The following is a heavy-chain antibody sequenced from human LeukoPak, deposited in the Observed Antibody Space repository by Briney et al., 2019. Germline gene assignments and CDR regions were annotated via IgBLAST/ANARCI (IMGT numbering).Heavy chain of an antibody. CDR3: AGTIAARGSDY. J-gene: IGHJ4*02. CDR1: GSTFSTYS. Sequence: GGSLRLSCAASGSTFSTYSMNWVRQAPGKGLEWVSSVSRSSSSKYYADSVKGRFTISRDNAQNSLYLQMNSLRAEDTAVYYCAGTIAARGSDYWGQGTLVTVSS. V-gene: IGHV3-21*01. D-gene: IGHD6-6*01. CDR2: VSRSSSSK.